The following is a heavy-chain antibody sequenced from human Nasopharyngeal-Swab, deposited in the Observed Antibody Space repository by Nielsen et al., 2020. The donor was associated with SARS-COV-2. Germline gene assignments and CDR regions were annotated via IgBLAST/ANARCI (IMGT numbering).Heavy chain of an antibody. V-gene: IGHV3-30*03. CDR2: ISYDGSNK. CDR3: ARDRGARDIVVVPATTRYYYYGMDV. J-gene: IGHJ6*02. Sequence: GSLKISCAASGFTFSSYGMHWVRQAPGKGLEWVAVISYDGSNKYYADSVKGRFTISRDNSKNTLYLQMNSLRAEDTAVYYCARDRGARDIVVVPATTRYYYYGMDVWGQGTTVTVSS. CDR1: GFTFSSYG. D-gene: IGHD2-2*01.